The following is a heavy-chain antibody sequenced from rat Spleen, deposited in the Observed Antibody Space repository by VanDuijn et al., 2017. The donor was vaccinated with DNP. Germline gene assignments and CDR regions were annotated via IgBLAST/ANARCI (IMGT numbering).Heavy chain of an antibody. CDR2: ISYDGSST. V-gene: IGHV5-29*01. Sequence: EGQLVESGGGLVQPGRSLKLSCAASGFTFSNYGMAWVRQAPTKGLDWVAYISYDGSSTYYRDSVKGRFTISRDNAKSTLYLQMDSLRSEDTATYYCARPGVYYGSPFDYWGQGVMVTVSS. D-gene: IGHD1-6*01. CDR3: ARPGVYYGSPFDY. CDR1: GFTFSNYG. J-gene: IGHJ2*01.